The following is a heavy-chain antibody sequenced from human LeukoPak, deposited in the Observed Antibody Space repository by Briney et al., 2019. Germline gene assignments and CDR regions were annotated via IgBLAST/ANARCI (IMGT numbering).Heavy chain of an antibody. J-gene: IGHJ4*02. CDR2: MSNSGRT. CDR3: ARRSQAAAGRGIDY. V-gene: IGHV4-39*01. Sequence: SETLSLTCTVSGGSISSSSYYWGWIRQSPGKGLESIGTMSNSGRTYYNPSLKSRVTISGDTAKNQFSLKLSSVTAADTAVYYCARRSQAAAGRGIDYWGQGTLVTVSS. D-gene: IGHD6-13*01. CDR1: GGSISSSSYY.